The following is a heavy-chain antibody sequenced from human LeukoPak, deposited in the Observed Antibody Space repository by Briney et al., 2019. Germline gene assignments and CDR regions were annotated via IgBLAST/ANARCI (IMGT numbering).Heavy chain of an antibody. D-gene: IGHD4-17*01. CDR3: ARVSRGDYVVDY. J-gene: IGHJ4*02. CDR2: ISNDGSNK. Sequence: PGGSLRLSCAASGFTFSRYEMHWVRQAPGKGLEWVTLISNDGSNKYYADSVKGRFTISRDNSKNTLYLQMNSLRAEDTAVYYCARVSRGDYVVDYWGQGTLVTVSS. CDR1: GFTFSRYE. V-gene: IGHV3-30*14.